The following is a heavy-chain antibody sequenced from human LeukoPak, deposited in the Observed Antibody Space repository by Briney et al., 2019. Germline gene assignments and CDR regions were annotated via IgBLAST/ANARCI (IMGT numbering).Heavy chain of an antibody. J-gene: IGHJ4*02. Sequence: SETLSLTCAVYGGTFSRYYWSWIRQPPGKGLEWIGEINDSGGTYYNPSLKSRVTISVDTSNNQFSPKLGSVTAADTAVYYCASLIHDYDDTMRDYWGQGTLVTVSS. CDR3: ASLIHDYDDTMRDY. V-gene: IGHV4-34*01. CDR2: INDSGGT. CDR1: GGTFSRYY. D-gene: IGHD4-17*01.